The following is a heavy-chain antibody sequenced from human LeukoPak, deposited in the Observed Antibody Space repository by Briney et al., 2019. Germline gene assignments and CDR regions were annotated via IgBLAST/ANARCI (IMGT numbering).Heavy chain of an antibody. V-gene: IGHV4-59*08. CDR1: GGSISSYY. Sequence: SETLSLTCTVSGGSISSYYWSWIRQPPGKGLEWIGYIYYSGSTNYNPSLKSRVTISVDTSKNQFSLNLNSVTAADTAAYYCARSILRRTGGFPYYVDVWGKGTTVTVSS. CDR3: ARSILRRTGGFPYYVDV. D-gene: IGHD7-27*01. J-gene: IGHJ6*03. CDR2: IYYSGST.